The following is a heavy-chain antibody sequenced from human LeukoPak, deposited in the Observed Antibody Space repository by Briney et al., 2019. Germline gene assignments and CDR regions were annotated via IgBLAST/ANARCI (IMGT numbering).Heavy chain of an antibody. J-gene: IGHJ4*02. V-gene: IGHV1-69*05. CDR2: IIPIFGTA. CDR1: GGTFSSYA. Sequence: SVKVSCKASGGTFSSYAISWVRQAPGQGLEWMGGIIPIFGTANYAQKFQGRVTITTGESTSTAYMELSSLRSEDTAVYYCARDSERWEPDYDSSGYYYWGQGTLVTVSS. CDR3: ARDSERWEPDYDSSGYYY. D-gene: IGHD3-22*01.